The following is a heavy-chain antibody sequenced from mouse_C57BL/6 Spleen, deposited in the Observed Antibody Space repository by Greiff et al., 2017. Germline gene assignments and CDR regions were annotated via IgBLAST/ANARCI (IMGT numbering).Heavy chain of an antibody. CDR1: CYTFPSSW. Sequence: QVPLQQPGAELVRPGSSVKLSFKASCYTFPSSWGHWVKQRPIPGLERSCNIDPSDSETHYNQKFKDKATLTVDKSSSTAYMQLSSLTSEDSAVYYCAREGPYGYDGAWFAYWGQGTLVTVSA. J-gene: IGHJ3*01. CDR3: AREGPYGYDGAWFAY. D-gene: IGHD2-2*01. V-gene: IGHV1-52*01. CDR2: IDPSDSET.